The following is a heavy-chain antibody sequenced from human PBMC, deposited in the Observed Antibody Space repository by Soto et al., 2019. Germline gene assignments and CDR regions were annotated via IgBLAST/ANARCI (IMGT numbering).Heavy chain of an antibody. V-gene: IGHV1-3*01. CDR1: GYTFTSYA. CDR3: ARGVGATYFDY. CDR2: INAGNGNT. Sequence: ASVKVSCKASGYTFTSYAMHWVRQAPGQRPEWLGWINAGNGNTKYSQRFQGRVTITRDTSATTAYMELSSLRSEDTAVYYCARGVGATYFDYWGLGSLVTVSS. J-gene: IGHJ4*02. D-gene: IGHD1-26*01.